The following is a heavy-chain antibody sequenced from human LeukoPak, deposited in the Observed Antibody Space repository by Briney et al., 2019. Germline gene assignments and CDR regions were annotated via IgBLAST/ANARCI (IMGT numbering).Heavy chain of an antibody. CDR2: IKGDESSI. CDR3: AKDKTYYYDSTGYPDY. Sequence: GGSLRLSCAASAFTFNSYWMHWVRQAPGKGLEWVSRIKGDESSINYADSVEGRFTISRDNAKNSLYLQMNSLRAEDTALYYCAKDKTYYYDSTGYPDYWGQGTLVTVSS. D-gene: IGHD3-22*01. J-gene: IGHJ4*02. V-gene: IGHV3-74*01. CDR1: AFTFNSYW.